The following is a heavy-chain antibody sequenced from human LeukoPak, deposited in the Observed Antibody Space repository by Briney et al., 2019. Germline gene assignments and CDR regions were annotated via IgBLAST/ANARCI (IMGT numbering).Heavy chain of an antibody. Sequence: RRASVKVSCKASGYTFTSYDINWVRQATGQGLEWMGWMNPNSGNTGYAQKFQGRVTMTRNTSISTAYMELSSLRSEDTAVYYCARQSSSWYRLDYWGQGTLVTVSS. D-gene: IGHD6-13*01. CDR3: ARQSSSWYRLDY. J-gene: IGHJ4*02. V-gene: IGHV1-8*01. CDR2: MNPNSGNT. CDR1: GYTFTSYD.